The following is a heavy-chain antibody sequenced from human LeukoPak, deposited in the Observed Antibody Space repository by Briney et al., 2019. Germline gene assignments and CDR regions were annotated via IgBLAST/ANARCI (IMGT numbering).Heavy chain of an antibody. CDR2: INPNSGGT. Sequence: GASVKVSCKASGYTFTGYYMHWVRQAPGQGLEWMGWINPNSGGTNYAQKFQGRVTVTRDTSISTAYMELSRLRSDDTAVYYCARDLSGSYWGYYWGQGTLVTVSS. V-gene: IGHV1-2*02. J-gene: IGHJ4*02. CDR3: ARDLSGSYWGYY. D-gene: IGHD1-26*01. CDR1: GYTFTGYY.